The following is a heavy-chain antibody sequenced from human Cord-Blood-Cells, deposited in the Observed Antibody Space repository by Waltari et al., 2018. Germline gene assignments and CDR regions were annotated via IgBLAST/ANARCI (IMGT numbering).Heavy chain of an antibody. CDR3: ARGQLGKLVDY. V-gene: IGHV3-21*01. J-gene: IGHJ4*02. CDR2: ISSSSSYI. Sequence: EVQLVESGGGLVKPGGSLRLSCAASGFTFSSYSMNWVRQAPGKGLVWVSSISSSSSYIYYADSVKGRFTISRDNAKNSLYLQMNSLRAEDTAVYYCARGQLGKLVDYWGQGTLVTVSS. D-gene: IGHD7-27*01. CDR1: GFTFSSYS.